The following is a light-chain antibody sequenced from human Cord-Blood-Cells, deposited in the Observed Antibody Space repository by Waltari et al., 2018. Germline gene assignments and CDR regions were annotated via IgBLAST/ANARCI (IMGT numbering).Light chain of an antibody. CDR1: SGSIPSNS. J-gene: IGLJ3*02. CDR2: EDN. V-gene: IGLV6-57*01. Sequence: NFMLTQPHSVSESPGKTVTISSPPTSGSIPSNSAQWYPHRPGSSPATVIYEDNQRPSGVPDRFSGSIDSSSNSASLTISGLKTEDEADYYCQSYDSSNQVFGGGTKLTVL. CDR3: QSYDSSNQV.